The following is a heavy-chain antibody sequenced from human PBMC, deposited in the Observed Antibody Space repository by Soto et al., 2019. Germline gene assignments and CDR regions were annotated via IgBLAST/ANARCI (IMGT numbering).Heavy chain of an antibody. Sequence: TVSGGSISSYYWSWIRQPPGKGLEWIGYIYYSGSTNYNPSLKSRVTISVDTSKNQFSLKLSSVTAADTAVYYCARDRVVRGVRVMDVWGQGTTVTVS. D-gene: IGHD3-10*01. V-gene: IGHV4-59*01. CDR1: GGSISSYY. CDR2: IYYSGST. CDR3: ARDRVVRGVRVMDV. J-gene: IGHJ6*02.